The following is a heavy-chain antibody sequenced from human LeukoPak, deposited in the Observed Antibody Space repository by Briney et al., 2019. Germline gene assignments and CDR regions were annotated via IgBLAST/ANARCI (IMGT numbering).Heavy chain of an antibody. CDR1: GFTFSSYW. J-gene: IGHJ6*02. V-gene: IGHV3-7*03. CDR2: INHNGNVN. D-gene: IGHD3-16*01. Sequence: GGSLRLSCAASGFTFSSYWMNGARQAPGRGLEWVASINHNGNVNYYVDSVKGRFTISRDNAKNSLYLQMSNLRAEDTAVYFCARGGGLDVWGQGATVTVSS. CDR3: ARGGGLDV.